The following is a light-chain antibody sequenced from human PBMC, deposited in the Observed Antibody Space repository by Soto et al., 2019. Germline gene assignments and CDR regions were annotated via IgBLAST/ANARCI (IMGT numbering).Light chain of an antibody. CDR2: RND. Sequence: QSVLTQPPSASGTPGQRVTVSCSGTSSNIESNYIYWYQFVPGTAPKLLIYRNDQRPSGVSDRFSGSKSGASASLAIYGLRSADEADYYCAAWDDSLSVWLFGGGNKVTVL. CDR3: AAWDDSLSVWL. CDR1: SSNIESNY. V-gene: IGLV1-47*01. J-gene: IGLJ3*02.